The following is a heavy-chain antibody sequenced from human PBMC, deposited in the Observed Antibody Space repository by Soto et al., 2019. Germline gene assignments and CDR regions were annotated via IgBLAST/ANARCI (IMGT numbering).Heavy chain of an antibody. Sequence: QVQLGQSGAEVQKPGASLKVSCKSAGYRFTGYGLHWGRQAPGQGLQWMGWINPKSGATDYAQKVQGRVTMTREMSTNTADLELSGLRSDYTADDTSLYYFAKANYGCDDYFQDGLDVGGHGTTVPVSS. CDR1: GYRFTGYG. J-gene: IGHJ6*02. V-gene: IGHV1-2*02. D-gene: IGHD4-17*01. CDR3: LYYFAKANYGCDDYFQDGLDV. CDR2: INPKSGAT.